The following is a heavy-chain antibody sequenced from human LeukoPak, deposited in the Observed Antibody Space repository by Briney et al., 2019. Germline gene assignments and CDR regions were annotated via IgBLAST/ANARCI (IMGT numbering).Heavy chain of an antibody. J-gene: IGHJ4*02. Sequence: GGSLRLSCAASGFTFSAYWMSWVRQAPGKGLEWVANIKEDGSKKNYVDSVKGRFTISRDNAKNSLYLQMNSLGAEDTAVYYCARGPQIVVAPADYWGRGTLVTVSS. V-gene: IGHV3-7*01. CDR3: ARGPQIVVAPADY. CDR1: GFTFSAYW. CDR2: IKEDGSKK. D-gene: IGHD2-2*01.